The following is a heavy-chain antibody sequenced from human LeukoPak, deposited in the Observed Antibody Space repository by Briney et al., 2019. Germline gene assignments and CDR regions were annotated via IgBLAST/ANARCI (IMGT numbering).Heavy chain of an antibody. D-gene: IGHD3-9*01. J-gene: IGHJ4*02. CDR3: ARGYYDILTGYYAVYFDY. CDR2: IYPGDSDT. Sequence: HGESLKISCKGSGYSFTSYWIGWVRQMPGKGLEWMGIIYPGDSDTRYSPSFQGQVTISADKSISTAYLQWSSLKASDTAMYYCARGYYDILTGYYAVYFDYWGQGTLVTVSS. CDR1: GYSFTSYW. V-gene: IGHV5-51*01.